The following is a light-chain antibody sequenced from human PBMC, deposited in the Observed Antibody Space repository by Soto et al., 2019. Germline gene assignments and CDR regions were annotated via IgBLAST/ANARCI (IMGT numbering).Light chain of an antibody. CDR3: QQFHYWWT. Sequence: EMVMTKSRATLSVSHGERATLSCRASQNIDNKLVWYQQKPGQVPRLLIYDASTRATGIPARFSGSGSGTEFTLTISSLQSEDFAFYYCQQFHYWWTFGQGTKVDI. J-gene: IGKJ1*01. CDR2: DAS. V-gene: IGKV3-15*01. CDR1: QNIDNK.